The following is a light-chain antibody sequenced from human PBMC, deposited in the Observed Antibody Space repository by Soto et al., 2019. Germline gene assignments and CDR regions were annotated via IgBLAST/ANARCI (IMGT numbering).Light chain of an antibody. V-gene: IGKV1-5*03. CDR1: QSISTW. Sequence: DIQMTQSPSTLSASVGDRVTITCRASQSISTWLAGYQQKPGKAPKLLIYKASSLESGVPSRFSGSGSGTEFTLTINSLQPDDFATYYCQQYNTYPLTFGGGTTVEIK. CDR2: KAS. J-gene: IGKJ4*01. CDR3: QQYNTYPLT.